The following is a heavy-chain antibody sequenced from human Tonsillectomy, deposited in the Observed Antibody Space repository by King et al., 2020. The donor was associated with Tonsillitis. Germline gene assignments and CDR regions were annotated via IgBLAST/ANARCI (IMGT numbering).Heavy chain of an antibody. D-gene: IGHD3-3*01. CDR3: AKDRDFWSPHGMDV. CDR2: ISGSGGST. CDR1: GFTFSSYA. V-gene: IGHV3-23*04. J-gene: IGHJ6*02. Sequence: VQLVESGGGSIQPGGSLRLSCAASGFTFSSYAMNWVRQAPGKGLEWVSGISGSGGSTYYADSVKGRFANSRDNSKNTLYLQMNSLIAEDTAVYYCAKDRDFWSPHGMDVWGQGTTVTVSS.